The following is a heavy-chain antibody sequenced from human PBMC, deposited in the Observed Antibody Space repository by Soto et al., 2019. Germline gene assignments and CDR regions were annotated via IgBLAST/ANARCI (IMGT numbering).Heavy chain of an antibody. CDR3: ARVQLADYFDY. CDR2: IYYSGST. D-gene: IGHD1-1*01. Sequence: QVQLQESGPGLVKPSETLSLTCTVSGGSVSSGSYYWSWIRQPPGKGLEWIGYIYYSGSTNYNPSLKSRVTISVDTSKNQFSLKLSSVTAADTAVDYCARVQLADYFDYWGQGTLVTVSS. J-gene: IGHJ4*02. V-gene: IGHV4-61*01. CDR1: GGSVSSGSYY.